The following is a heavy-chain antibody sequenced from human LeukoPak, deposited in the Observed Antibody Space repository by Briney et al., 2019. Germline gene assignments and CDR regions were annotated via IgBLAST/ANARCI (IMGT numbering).Heavy chain of an antibody. Sequence: SVKVSCKASGGTFSSYAISWVRQAPGQGLEWMGRIIPIFGTANYAQKLQGRVTMTTDTSTSTAYMELRSLRSDDTAVYYCARDEAVTATGHWFDPWGQGTLVTVSS. V-gene: IGHV1-69*05. CDR1: GGTFSSYA. J-gene: IGHJ5*02. D-gene: IGHD2-21*02. CDR2: IIPIFGTA. CDR3: ARDEAVTATGHWFDP.